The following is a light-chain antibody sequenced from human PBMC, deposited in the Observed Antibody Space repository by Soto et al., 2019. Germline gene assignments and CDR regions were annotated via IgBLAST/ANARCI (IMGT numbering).Light chain of an antibody. CDR3: QQYMSSVT. CDR2: GAS. Sequence: EIVLTQSPGSLSLSPGQRATLSCRASQSVDTTFFAWYQKKPGQAPRLLIYGASKRATGIPDRFGGSGSGTDFTLIISILEHDFSVVYYCQQYMSSVTFGQGTKVEIK. V-gene: IGKV3-20*01. J-gene: IGKJ1*01. CDR1: QSVDTTF.